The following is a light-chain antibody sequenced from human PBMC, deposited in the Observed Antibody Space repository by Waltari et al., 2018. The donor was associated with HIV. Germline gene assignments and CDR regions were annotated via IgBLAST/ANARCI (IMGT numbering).Light chain of an antibody. V-gene: IGLV3-21*02. J-gene: IGLJ7*01. CDR3: QVWDGSSEHPGPV. Sequence: SYVLTQAPSVSVAPGQTARITCGGNNIGSKRVHWYKQTSGQAPVLVVYDDGDRPSGIPERFSGSNSGNTATLTLSRVEAGDEADYYCQVWDGSSEHPGPVFGGGTQLTVL. CDR1: NIGSKR. CDR2: DDG.